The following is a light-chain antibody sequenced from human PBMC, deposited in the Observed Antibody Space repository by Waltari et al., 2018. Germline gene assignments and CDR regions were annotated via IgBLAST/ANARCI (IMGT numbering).Light chain of an antibody. CDR2: KAS. CDR3: QQYNSYSGGFT. Sequence: DIQMTQSPSTLSSSVANRVTITCRASQSISSWLAWYQQKPGKAPKLLIYKASSLESGVPSRFSGSGSGTEFTLTISSLQPDDFATYYCQQYNSYSGGFTFGPGTKVDIK. CDR1: QSISSW. J-gene: IGKJ3*01. V-gene: IGKV1-5*03.